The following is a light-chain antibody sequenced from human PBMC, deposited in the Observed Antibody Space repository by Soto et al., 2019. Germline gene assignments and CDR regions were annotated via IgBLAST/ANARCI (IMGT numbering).Light chain of an antibody. CDR3: QKYDTDLLT. J-gene: IGKJ4*01. CDR1: QDISNH. Sequence: DIQMTQSPSSLSASVGDTVTITCRASQDISNHLAWYQQKPGKVPKVLIYAASTLQSGVPSRFSGSGSGTDFTLTITSLQSEHVATYYCQKYDTDLLTFGGGTKVEIK. CDR2: AAS. V-gene: IGKV1-27*01.